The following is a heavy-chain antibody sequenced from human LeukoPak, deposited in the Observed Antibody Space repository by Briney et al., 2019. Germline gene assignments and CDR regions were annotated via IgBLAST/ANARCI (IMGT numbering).Heavy chain of an antibody. J-gene: IGHJ4*02. D-gene: IGHD3-9*01. CDR2: IYYSGST. Sequence: SATLSLTCTVSGGSISSSSYYWGWIRQPPGKGLEWIGSIYYSGSTYYNPSLKSRVTISVDTSTNQFSLRLSSVTAADTAVYYCARQENDVLTGYHVNYWGQGTLVTVSS. CDR1: GGSISSSSYY. V-gene: IGHV4-39*01. CDR3: ARQENDVLTGYHVNY.